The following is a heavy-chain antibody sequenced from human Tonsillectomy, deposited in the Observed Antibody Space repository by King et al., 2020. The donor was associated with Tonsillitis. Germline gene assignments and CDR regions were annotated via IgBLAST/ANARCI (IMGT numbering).Heavy chain of an antibody. V-gene: IGHV4-31*03. CDR2: IYYSGST. Sequence: QLQESGPGLVKPSQTLSLTCTVSGGSISSGGYYWSWIRQHPGKGLEWIGYIYYSGSTYYNPSLKSRVTISVDTSKNQFSLKLSSVTAADTAVYYCAREGGRSIDNVGSTSHYGMDVWGQGTTVTVSS. J-gene: IGHJ6*02. CDR3: AREGGRSIDNVGSTSHYGMDV. CDR1: GGSISSGGYY. D-gene: IGHD2-2*01.